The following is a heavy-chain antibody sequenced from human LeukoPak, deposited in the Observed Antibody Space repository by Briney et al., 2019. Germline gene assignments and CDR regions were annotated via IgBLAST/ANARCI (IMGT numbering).Heavy chain of an antibody. J-gene: IGHJ2*01. CDR2: IYYSGST. V-gene: IGHV4-59*01. CDR1: GGSISSYY. CDR3: GRSRAYWYFDL. Sequence: SETLSLTCTVSGGSISSYYWSWIRQPTGKGLEWIGYIYYSGSTNYNPSLKSRVTISVDTSKNQFSLKLSSVTAADTAVYYCGRSRAYWYFDLWGRGTLVTVSS.